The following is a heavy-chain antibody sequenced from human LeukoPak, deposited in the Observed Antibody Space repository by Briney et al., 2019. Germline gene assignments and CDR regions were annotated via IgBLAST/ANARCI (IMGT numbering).Heavy chain of an antibody. CDR3: ARVLGRFSPFYFDY. Sequence: SETLSLTCAVYGGSFSGYYWSWIRQPPGKGLEWIGEINHSGSTNYNPSLKSRVTISVDTSKNQFSLKLSSVTAADTAVYYCARVLGRFSPFYFDYWGQGTLVTVSS. CDR2: INHSGST. D-gene: IGHD3-3*01. J-gene: IGHJ4*02. CDR1: GGSFSGYY. V-gene: IGHV4-34*01.